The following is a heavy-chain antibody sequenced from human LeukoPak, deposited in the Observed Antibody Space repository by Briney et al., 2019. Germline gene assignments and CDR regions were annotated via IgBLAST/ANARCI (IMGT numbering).Heavy chain of an antibody. D-gene: IGHD3-10*01. V-gene: IGHV3-21*01. Sequence: GGSLRLSCATSGFTFSIYSMNWIRQAPGKGLEWVASISDSSVHILYADSVKGRFTMSRDNAKNSLYLQMDSLRVEDTAVYYCARDSSPTSSYGSGSYVFLGDWGQEPRSPSPQ. CDR1: GFTFSIYS. CDR3: ARDSSPTSSYGSGSYVFLGD. CDR2: ISDSSVHI. J-gene: IGHJ4*01.